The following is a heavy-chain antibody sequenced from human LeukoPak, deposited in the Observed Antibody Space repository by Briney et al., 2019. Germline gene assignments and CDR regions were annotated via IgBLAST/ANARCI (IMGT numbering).Heavy chain of an antibody. CDR1: GFSFSTYS. CDR2: ISAASNYI. D-gene: IGHD4-11*01. V-gene: IGHV3-21*01. Sequence: GGSLRLSCAASGFSFSTYSMNWVRQARANGLEWVSSISAASNYIYYADSVKGRFTISRDNAKNSLYLQMNSLRAEDTAVYYCARERLPDDYWGQGTLVTVSS. CDR3: ARERLPDDY. J-gene: IGHJ4*02.